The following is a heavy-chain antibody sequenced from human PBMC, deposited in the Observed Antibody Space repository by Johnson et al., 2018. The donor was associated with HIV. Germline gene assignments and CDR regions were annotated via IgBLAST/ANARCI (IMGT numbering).Heavy chain of an antibody. CDR3: AKDRGYGGNLDAFDI. Sequence: LVESGGGVVQPGGSLRLSCAASGFTFSSYGMHWVRQAPGKGLEWVAFIRYDGSNKYYADSVTGRFTISRDNSKNTLYLQMNSLRAEDTAVYYCAKDRGYGGNLDAFDIWGQGTMVTVSS. CDR2: IRYDGSNK. D-gene: IGHD4-23*01. V-gene: IGHV3-30*02. CDR1: GFTFSSYG. J-gene: IGHJ3*02.